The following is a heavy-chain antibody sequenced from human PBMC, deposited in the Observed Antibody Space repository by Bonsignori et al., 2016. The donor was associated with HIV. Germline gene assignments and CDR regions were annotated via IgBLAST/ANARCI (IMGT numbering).Heavy chain of an antibody. CDR3: ARDRGDPYYYYYMDV. D-gene: IGHD3-10*01. J-gene: IGHJ6*03. CDR2: IYYSGST. Sequence: SETLSLTCTVSGGSISSYYWSWIRQPPGKGLEWIGYIYYSGSTNYNPSLKSRVTISVDTSKNQFSLKLSSVTAADTAVYYCARDRGDPYYYYYMDVWGKGTTVTVSS. V-gene: IGHV4-59*01. CDR1: GGSISSYY.